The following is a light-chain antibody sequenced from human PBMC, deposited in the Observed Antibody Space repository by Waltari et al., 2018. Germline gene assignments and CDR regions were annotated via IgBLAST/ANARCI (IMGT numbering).Light chain of an antibody. CDR3: QQYNRYST. Sequence: DIQMTQSPSTLSAVVGDRVTITCRASQNIRTWLAWYQQKPGKAPKILIYKASNLESGVPSRFSGSGSGTEFTLAISSLQPDDFATYFCQQYNRYSTFGQGTKLEIK. J-gene: IGKJ2*01. CDR1: QNIRTW. V-gene: IGKV1-5*03. CDR2: KAS.